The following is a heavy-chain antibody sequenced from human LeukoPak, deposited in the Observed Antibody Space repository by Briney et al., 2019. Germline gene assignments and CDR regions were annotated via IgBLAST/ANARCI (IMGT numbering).Heavy chain of an antibody. Sequence: PGGSLRLSCAASGFTFSSYAMSWVRQAPGKGLEWVSAISGCGGSTYYADSVKGRFTISRDNSKNTLYLQMNSLRAEDTAVYYCATAWTITMIVDPYYFDYWGQGTLVTVSS. J-gene: IGHJ4*02. CDR1: GFTFSSYA. V-gene: IGHV3-23*01. CDR3: ATAWTITMIVDPYYFDY. D-gene: IGHD3-22*01. CDR2: ISGCGGST.